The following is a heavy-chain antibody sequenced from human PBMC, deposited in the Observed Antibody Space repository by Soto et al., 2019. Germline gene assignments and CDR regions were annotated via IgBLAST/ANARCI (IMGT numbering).Heavy chain of an antibody. J-gene: IGHJ6*02. Sequence: EVQLVESGGGLVKPGGSLRLSCAASGFTFSSYSMNWVRQAPGKGLEWVSSISSSSSYIYYADSVKGRFTISRDNAKNSLYLQMNSLLAEDTAVYYCARDGRRDWGSITRIVVVQGMDVWGQGTTVTVSS. V-gene: IGHV3-21*01. CDR3: ARDGRRDWGSITRIVVVQGMDV. CDR1: GFTFSSYS. CDR2: ISSSSSYI. D-gene: IGHD3-22*01.